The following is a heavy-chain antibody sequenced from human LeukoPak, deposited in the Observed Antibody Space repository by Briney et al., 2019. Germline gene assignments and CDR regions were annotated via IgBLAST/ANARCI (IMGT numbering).Heavy chain of an antibody. Sequence: PETLSLTCAVSGDSFSSHYWTWIRQPPGKGLEWIGYISYIGSTNYNPSLKSRVTISIDTSKSQFSLKLSSVTAADTAVYYCTRDLVTVTKGFDIWGQGTMVSVSS. D-gene: IGHD4-17*01. CDR3: TRDLVTVTKGFDI. J-gene: IGHJ3*02. V-gene: IGHV4-59*11. CDR2: ISYIGST. CDR1: GDSFSSHY.